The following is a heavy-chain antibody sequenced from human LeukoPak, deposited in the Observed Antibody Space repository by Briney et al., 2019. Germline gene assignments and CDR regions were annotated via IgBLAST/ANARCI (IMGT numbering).Heavy chain of an antibody. D-gene: IGHD5-12*01. J-gene: IGHJ4*02. CDR2: ISYDGSNK. CDR1: GFTFSSYG. Sequence: GGSLRLSCAASGFTFSSYGMHWVRQAPGKGLEWVAVISYDGSNKYYADSVKGRFTISRDHSKNTLYLQMNSLRAEDTAVYYCAKDRGYDLGPDYWGQGTLVTVSS. V-gene: IGHV3-30*18. CDR3: AKDRGYDLGPDY.